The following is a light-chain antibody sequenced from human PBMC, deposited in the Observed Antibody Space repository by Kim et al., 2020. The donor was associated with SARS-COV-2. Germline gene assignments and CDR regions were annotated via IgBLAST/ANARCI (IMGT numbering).Light chain of an antibody. CDR3: NSRDSSGNHFE. Sequence: ALGQTVRITCQGDSLRSYYASWYQQKPGQAPVLVIYGKNNRPSGIPDRFSGSSSGNTAFLTITGAQAEDEADYYCNSRDSSGNHFEFGGGTKLTVL. CDR2: GKN. J-gene: IGLJ3*02. CDR1: SLRSYY. V-gene: IGLV3-19*01.